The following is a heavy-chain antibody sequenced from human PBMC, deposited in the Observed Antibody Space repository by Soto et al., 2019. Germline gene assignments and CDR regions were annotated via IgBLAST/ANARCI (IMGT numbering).Heavy chain of an antibody. D-gene: IGHD1-7*01. Sequence: PGGSLRLSCQASGFNFDNYGMHWVRQAPGKGLEWVAVITYDGSFEYYADSVKGRFTISRENSKNTLFLHLNTLKPEDTAVYHCAKDRVGGTFYTPLGFWGQGTLVTVSS. CDR1: GFNFDNYG. CDR2: ITYDGSFE. CDR3: AKDRVGGTFYTPLGF. V-gene: IGHV3-30*18. J-gene: IGHJ4*02.